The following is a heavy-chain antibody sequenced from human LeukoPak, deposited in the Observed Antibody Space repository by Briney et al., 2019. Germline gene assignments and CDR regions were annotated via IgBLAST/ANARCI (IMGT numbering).Heavy chain of an antibody. CDR3: ARIMVRGVIDYYYGMDV. J-gene: IGHJ6*02. D-gene: IGHD3-10*01. Sequence: SVKVSFKASGGTFSSYAISWVRQAPGQGLEWMGGIIPIFGTANYAQKFQGRVTITADESTSTAYMELSSLRSEDTAVYYCARIMVRGVIDYYYGMDVWGQGTTVTVSS. V-gene: IGHV1-69*01. CDR1: GGTFSSYA. CDR2: IIPIFGTA.